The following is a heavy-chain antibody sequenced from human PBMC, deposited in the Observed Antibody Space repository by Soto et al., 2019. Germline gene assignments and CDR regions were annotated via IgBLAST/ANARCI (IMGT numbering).Heavy chain of an antibody. CDR1: GVSMSSYY. V-gene: IGHV4-59*01. Sequence: SETLSLTCTVSGVSMSSYYLGWIRQPPGKGLEWIGYIYYSGSTNYNPSLKSRVTISVDTSKNQFPLKLSSVTAADTAVSYCARVYGGYLDYWGQGTLVTVS. CDR3: ARVYGGYLDY. CDR2: IYYSGST. D-gene: IGHD2-15*01. J-gene: IGHJ4*02.